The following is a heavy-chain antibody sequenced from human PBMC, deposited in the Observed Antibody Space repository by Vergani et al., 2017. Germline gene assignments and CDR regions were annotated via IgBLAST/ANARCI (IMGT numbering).Heavy chain of an antibody. Sequence: EVQLVESGGGLVQPGGSLRLSCAASGFTFSSYDMHWVRQATRKGLEWVSAIGTAGDTYYPGSVKGRFTISRENAKNSLYLQMNSLRAGDTAVYYCARVSDSSGWYFFDYWGQGTLVTVSS. J-gene: IGHJ4*02. V-gene: IGHV3-13*04. CDR2: IGTAGDT. D-gene: IGHD6-19*01. CDR1: GFTFSSYD. CDR3: ARVSDSSGWYFFDY.